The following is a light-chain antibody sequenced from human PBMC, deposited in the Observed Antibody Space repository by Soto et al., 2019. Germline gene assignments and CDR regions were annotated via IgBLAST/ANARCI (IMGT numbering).Light chain of an antibody. J-gene: IGKJ4*01. CDR2: NAS. CDR3: QQSNNWPPT. CDR1: QSVNTF. Sequence: EIVLTQSPATLSLSPGERATLSCRASQSVNTFLAWYQQHPGQAPRLLISNASNRATGIPARFSGSGSGTDFTLTISSLEPEDFAVYYCQQSNNWPPTFGGGTKVDIK. V-gene: IGKV3-11*01.